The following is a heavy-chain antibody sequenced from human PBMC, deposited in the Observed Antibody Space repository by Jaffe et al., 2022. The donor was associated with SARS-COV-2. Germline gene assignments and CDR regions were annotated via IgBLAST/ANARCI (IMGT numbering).Heavy chain of an antibody. Sequence: QVQLQESGPGLVKPSQTLSLTCTVSGGSISSGSYYWSWIRQPAGKGLEWIGRIYTSGTTNYNPSLKSRVTISVDTSKNQFSLKLSSVTAADTAVYYCARGSWAAGYYYYYFGMDVWGQGTTVTVSS. V-gene: IGHV4-61*02. J-gene: IGHJ6*02. CDR2: IYTSGTT. D-gene: IGHD6-13*01. CDR1: GGSISSGSYY. CDR3: ARGSWAAGYYYYYFGMDV.